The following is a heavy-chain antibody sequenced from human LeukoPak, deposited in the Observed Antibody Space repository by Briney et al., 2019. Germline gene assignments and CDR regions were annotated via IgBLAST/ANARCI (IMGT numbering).Heavy chain of an antibody. CDR3: ARRLVGATTIRDY. Sequence: PSETLSLTCPVSGGSISSSSYYCGWLRQPPGKGLEWIGRIYYSGSTYYNPSLKSRVTISVDTSKNQFSLKLSSVTAADTAVYYCARRLVGATTIRDYWGQGTLVTVSS. D-gene: IGHD1-26*01. CDR2: IYYSGST. CDR1: GGSISSSSYY. V-gene: IGHV4-39*01. J-gene: IGHJ4*02.